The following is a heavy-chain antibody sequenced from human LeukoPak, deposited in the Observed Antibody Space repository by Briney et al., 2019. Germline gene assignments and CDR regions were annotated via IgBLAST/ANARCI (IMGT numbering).Heavy chain of an antibody. Sequence: ASVKVSCKVSGYTLTELSMHWVRQAPGKGLEWMGGFDPEDGETIYAQKFQGRVTMTEDTSTDTAYMELSSLRSEDTAVYYCATDPSRSGSYYDFDYWGQGTLVTVSS. J-gene: IGHJ4*02. CDR1: GYTLTELS. CDR2: FDPEDGET. CDR3: ATDPSRSGSYYDFDY. V-gene: IGHV1-24*01. D-gene: IGHD1-26*01.